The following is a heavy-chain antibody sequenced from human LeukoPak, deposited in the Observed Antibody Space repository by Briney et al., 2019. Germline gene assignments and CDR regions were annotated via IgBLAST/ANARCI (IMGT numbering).Heavy chain of an antibody. Sequence: GGSLRLSCAASGFTFSSYAMSWVRQAPGKGLEWVSAISGSGGSTYYADSVKGRFTISRDKSKNTLYLQMNSLRAEDTAVYYCAKDYSNYEYYFDYWGQGTLVTVSS. D-gene: IGHD4-11*01. CDR2: ISGSGGST. J-gene: IGHJ4*02. CDR1: GFTFSSYA. CDR3: AKDYSNYEYYFDY. V-gene: IGHV3-23*01.